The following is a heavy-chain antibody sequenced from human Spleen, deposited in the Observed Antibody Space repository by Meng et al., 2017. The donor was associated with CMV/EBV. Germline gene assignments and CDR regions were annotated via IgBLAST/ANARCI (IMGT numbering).Heavy chain of an antibody. CDR1: GYTINTHS. CDR2: INTYNGNT. Sequence: CKASGYTINTHSINWVRQAPGQGLEWMGWINTYNGNTKFAQKFQGRVTLTTDASTTTAFMELRSLRSDDTAVYYCARDEANWGFCDLWGRGTLVTVSS. CDR3: ARDEANWGFCDL. V-gene: IGHV1-18*01. J-gene: IGHJ2*01. D-gene: IGHD7-27*01.